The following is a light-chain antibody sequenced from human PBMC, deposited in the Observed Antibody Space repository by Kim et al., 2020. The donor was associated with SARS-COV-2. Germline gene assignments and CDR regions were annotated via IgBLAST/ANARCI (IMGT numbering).Light chain of an antibody. CDR3: QTWGTGFWV. J-gene: IGLJ3*02. CDR2: LNSDGSH. CDR1: SGHSSYA. V-gene: IGLV4-69*01. Sequence: ASVKLTCHLGSGHSSYAIEWHQQQPEKGPRYLMKLNSDGSHSKGDGIPDRFSGSSSGAERYLTISSLQSEDEADYYCQTWGTGFWVFGGGTKLTVL.